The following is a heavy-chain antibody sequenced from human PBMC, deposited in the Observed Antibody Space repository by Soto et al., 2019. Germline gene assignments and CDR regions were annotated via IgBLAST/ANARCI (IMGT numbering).Heavy chain of an antibody. CDR1: GYTFTSYD. D-gene: IGHD2-2*01. J-gene: IGHJ6*03. CDR2: MNPNSGNT. V-gene: IGHV1-8*01. CDR3: ARAGYCSSTSCYDLKDYYYYMDV. Sequence: GASVKVSCKASGYTFTSYDINWVRQATGQGLEWMGWMNPNSGNTGYAQKFQGRVTMTRNTSISTAYMELSSLRSEDTAVYYCARAGYCSSTSCYDLKDYYYYMDVWGKGTTVTVSS.